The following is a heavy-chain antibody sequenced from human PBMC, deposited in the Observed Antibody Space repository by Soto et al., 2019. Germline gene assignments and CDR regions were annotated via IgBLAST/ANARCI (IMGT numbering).Heavy chain of an antibody. CDR1: GGSFSGYY. CDR2: INHSGST. D-gene: IGHD5-18*01. Sequence: KPSETLSLTCAVSGGSFSGYYWSWIRQPPGKGLEWIGEINHSGSTNYNPSLKSRVTISVDTSKNQFSLKLSSVTGADTAVYYCARKRGYTYGVDYWGQGTLVTVSS. V-gene: IGHV4-34*01. J-gene: IGHJ4*02. CDR3: ARKRGYTYGVDY.